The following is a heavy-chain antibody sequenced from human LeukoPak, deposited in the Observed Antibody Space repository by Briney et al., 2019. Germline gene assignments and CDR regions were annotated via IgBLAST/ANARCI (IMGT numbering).Heavy chain of an antibody. CDR2: IYYSGST. J-gene: IGHJ6*02. V-gene: IGHV4-59*01. CDR1: GGSISSYY. CDR3: ARVYYYGSGSYYGMDV. Sequence: PSETLSLTCTVSGGSISSYYWSWIRQPPGKGLEWIGYIYYSGSTNYNPSLKSRVTISVDTSKNQFSLKLSSVTAADTAVYYCARVYYYGSGSYYGMDVWGQGTTVTVSS. D-gene: IGHD3-10*01.